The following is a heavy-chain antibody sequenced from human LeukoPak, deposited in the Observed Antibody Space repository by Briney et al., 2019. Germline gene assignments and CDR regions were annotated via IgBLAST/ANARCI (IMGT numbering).Heavy chain of an antibody. CDR3: ARDPHENSSGWPYYFDY. V-gene: IGHV1-2*02. Sequence: ASVKVSCKASGYTFTGYYMHWVRQAPGQGLEWMGWINPNSGGTNYAQKFQGRVTMTRDTSISTAYMELSSLRSEDTAVYYCARDPHENSSGWPYYFDYWGQGTLVTVSS. D-gene: IGHD6-19*01. CDR2: INPNSGGT. J-gene: IGHJ4*02. CDR1: GYTFTGYY.